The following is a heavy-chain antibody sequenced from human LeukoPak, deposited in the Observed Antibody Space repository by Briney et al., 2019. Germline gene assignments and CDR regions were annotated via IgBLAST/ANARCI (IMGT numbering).Heavy chain of an antibody. CDR3: PKAIAPQSGATVDDAFDI. CDR2: ISGSGGST. V-gene: IGHV3-23*01. J-gene: IGHJ3*02. Sequence: GGSLRLSCAASGFTFSSYAMSWVRQAPGKGLEWVSAISGSGGSTYYADSVKGRFTISRDNSKNPLYLHMNSLSADDTPVYYCPKAIAPQSGATVDDAFDIWGQGTMVPVSS. D-gene: IGHD1-26*01. CDR1: GFTFSSYA.